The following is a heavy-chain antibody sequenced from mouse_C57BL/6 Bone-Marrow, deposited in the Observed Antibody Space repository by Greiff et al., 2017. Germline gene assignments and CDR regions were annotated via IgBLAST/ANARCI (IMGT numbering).Heavy chain of an antibody. CDR2: FYPEDGDT. V-gene: IGHV1-82*01. D-gene: IGHD2-3*01. CDR3: ASGGYYAWFAY. Sequence: VQLQQSGPELVKPGASVKISCKASGYAFSSSWMNWVKQRPGRGLEWIGRFYPEDGDTNYNGKFKGKTTATADEAYSSGYMPLSSLSSEDSAVYFGASGGYYAWFAYWGQGTLVTVSA. J-gene: IGHJ3*01. CDR1: GYAFSSSW.